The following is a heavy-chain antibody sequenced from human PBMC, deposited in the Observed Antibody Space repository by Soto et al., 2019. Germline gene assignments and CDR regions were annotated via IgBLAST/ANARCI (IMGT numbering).Heavy chain of an antibody. V-gene: IGHV5-51*01. CDR1: GYSFTSYW. D-gene: IGHD5-18*01. J-gene: IGHJ4*02. CDR2: IYPGDSDT. Sequence: GESLKISCKGSGYSFTSYWIGWVRQMPGKGLEWMGIIYPGDSDTRYSPSFQGQVTISADKSISTAYLQWSSLKASGTAMYYCARTHKSTWIQLIGDGARYYFDYWGQGTLVTVSS. CDR3: ARTHKSTWIQLIGDGARYYFDY.